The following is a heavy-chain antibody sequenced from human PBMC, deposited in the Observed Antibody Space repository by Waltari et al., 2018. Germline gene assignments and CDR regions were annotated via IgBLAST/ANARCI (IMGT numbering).Heavy chain of an antibody. J-gene: IGHJ5*02. D-gene: IGHD5-18*01. CDR2: IKQDGSEK. CDR3: ARPYSYDNWFDP. Sequence: EVQLVESGGGLVQPGGSLRLSCAASGFTFSSYWKSWVRQAPGKGLEWVANIKQDGSEKYYVDAVKGRFTSSRDNAKNSLYLQMNSLRAEDTAVYYCARPYSYDNWFDPWGQGTLVTVSS. V-gene: IGHV3-7*01. CDR1: GFTFSSYW.